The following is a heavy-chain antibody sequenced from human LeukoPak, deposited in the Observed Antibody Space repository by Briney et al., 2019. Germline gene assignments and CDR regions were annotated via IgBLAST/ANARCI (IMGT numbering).Heavy chain of an antibody. CDR2: INPSGGST. CDR3: ATVYYYDSSGYFYAFDI. J-gene: IGHJ3*02. CDR1: GYTFTSYY. D-gene: IGHD3-22*01. V-gene: IGHV1-46*01. Sequence: ASVKVSCKASGYTFTSYYMHWVRQAPGQGLEWMGIINPSGGSTSYAQKFQGRVTMTRDTSTSTVYMELSSLRSEDTAVYYCATVYYYDSSGYFYAFDIWGQGTMVTVSS.